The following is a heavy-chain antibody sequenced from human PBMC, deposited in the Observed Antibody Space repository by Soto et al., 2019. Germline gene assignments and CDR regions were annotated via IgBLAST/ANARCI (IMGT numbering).Heavy chain of an antibody. V-gene: IGHV3-33*01. D-gene: IGHD6-13*01. CDR1: GFTFSSYG. J-gene: IGHJ4*02. CDR2: IWYDGSNK. CDR3: ARDPLGGYSSSWSFDY. Sequence: GGSLRLSCAASGFTFSSYGMHWVRQAPGKGLEWVAVIWYDGSNKYYADSVQGRFTISRDNSKNTLYLQMNSLRAEDTAVYYCARDPLGGYSSSWSFDYWGQGTLVTVSS.